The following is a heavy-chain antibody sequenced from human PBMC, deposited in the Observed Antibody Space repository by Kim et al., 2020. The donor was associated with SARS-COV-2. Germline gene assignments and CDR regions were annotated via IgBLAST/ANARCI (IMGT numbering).Heavy chain of an antibody. CDR3: GRDYSD. J-gene: IGHJ4*02. CDR1: GFTFTKYW. Sequence: GGSLRLSCAASGFTFTKYWMSWVRQAPEKGLEWVANIKEDGSEKYYVDSVKGRFTISRDNAKNSLYLQMNSLRVEDTAIYFCGRDYSDWGQGSLVTVPS. D-gene: IGHD6-13*01. CDR2: IKEDGSEK. V-gene: IGHV3-7*01.